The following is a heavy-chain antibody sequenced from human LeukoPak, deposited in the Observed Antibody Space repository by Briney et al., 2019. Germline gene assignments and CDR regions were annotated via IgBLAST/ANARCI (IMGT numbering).Heavy chain of an antibody. CDR1: GFTFSIYW. CDR2: ISPDGSST. CDR3: TRALVDQYGREI. D-gene: IGHD1-26*01. J-gene: IGHJ3*01. Sequence: GGSLRLSCAASGFTFSIYWMHWVRQVPGKGLVWVSRISPDGSSTNYADSVRGRFAISRDNAKNTVYLQMNSLRAEDTAVYYCTRALVDQYGREIWGQGTMVTVSS. V-gene: IGHV3-74*01.